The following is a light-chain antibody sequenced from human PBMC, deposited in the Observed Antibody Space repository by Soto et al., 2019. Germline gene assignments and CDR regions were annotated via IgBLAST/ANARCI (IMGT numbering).Light chain of an antibody. V-gene: IGLV1-51*02. CDR2: END. CDR3: GTWDSSLTTFV. CDR1: SSNIGEYY. J-gene: IGLJ1*01. Sequence: QSALTQPPSVSAAPGQKVTMSCSGSSSNIGEYYVSWHQQLPGTAPKLLIYENDKRPSGIPDRFSGSKSGTSATLDITRLQTGDEADYYCGTWDSSLTTFVFGTGTKVTVL.